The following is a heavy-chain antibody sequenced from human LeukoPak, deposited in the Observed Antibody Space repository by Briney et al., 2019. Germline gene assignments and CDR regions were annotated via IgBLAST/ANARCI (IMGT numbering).Heavy chain of an antibody. J-gene: IGHJ4*02. CDR2: INHSGST. Sequence: KPSETLSLTCAVYGGSFSGYYWSWIRQPPGEGLEWIGEINHSGSTNYNPSLKSRVTISVDTSKNQFSLKLSSVTAADTAVYYCARVGYRYYDFWSGYYREGTGAIGYWGQGTLVTVSS. CDR1: GGSFSGYY. D-gene: IGHD3-3*01. CDR3: ARVGYRYYDFWSGYYREGTGAIGY. V-gene: IGHV4-34*01.